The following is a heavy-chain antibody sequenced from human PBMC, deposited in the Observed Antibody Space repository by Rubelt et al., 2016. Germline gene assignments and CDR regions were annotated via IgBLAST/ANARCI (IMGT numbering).Heavy chain of an antibody. Sequence: QLQLQESGPGLVKPSETLSLTCTASDGFISSSYYWGWIRQPPGKGLEWIGSISYSVTTCSNPPLTSQIPISVDTSKNQIPLQLGTVTAAETAVYYCARQGVQLFGADGMDVWGQGTTVTVSS. CDR2: ISYSVTT. CDR1: DGFISSSYY. V-gene: IGHV4-39*07. J-gene: IGHJ6*02. D-gene: IGHD1-1*01. CDR3: ARQGVQLFGADGMDV.